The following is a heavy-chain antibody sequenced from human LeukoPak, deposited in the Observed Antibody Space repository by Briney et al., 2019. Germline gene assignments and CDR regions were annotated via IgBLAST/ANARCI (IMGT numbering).Heavy chain of an antibody. CDR1: GFTFSSYA. CDR3: ARAAGMNAFDI. CDR2: ISSNGGST. V-gene: IGHV3-64*01. Sequence: PGGSLRLSCAASGFTFSSYAMHWVRQAPGKGLEYVSAISSNGGSTYYANSVKGRFTISRDNSKNTLYLQMGSLRAEDMAVYYCARAAGMNAFDIWGQGTMVTASS. J-gene: IGHJ3*02. D-gene: IGHD6-19*01.